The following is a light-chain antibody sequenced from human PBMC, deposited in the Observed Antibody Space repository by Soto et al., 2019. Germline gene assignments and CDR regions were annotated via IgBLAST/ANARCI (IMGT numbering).Light chain of an antibody. CDR3: QYQGT. Sequence: IVLTQSPGTLSLSPGERATLSCRASQSVGRRYLAWYQQKPGQAPRLLIYDTSERASDIPDTFSGSGSGTDFTLTNSRLVPEDFAVYYCQYQGTFGGGTKVEIK. CDR2: DTS. J-gene: IGKJ4*01. CDR1: QSVGRRY. V-gene: IGKV3-20*01.